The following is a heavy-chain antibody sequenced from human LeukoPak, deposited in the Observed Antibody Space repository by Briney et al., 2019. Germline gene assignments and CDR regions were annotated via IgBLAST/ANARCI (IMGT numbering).Heavy chain of an antibody. Sequence: SQTLSLTCAISGDSVSSNSAAWNWIRQSPSRGLEWLGRTYYRSKWYNDYAVSVKSRITINPDTSKNQFSLQLNSVTPEDTAVYYCAREDSSGYYRMLVFDYWGQGTLVTVSS. J-gene: IGHJ4*02. D-gene: IGHD3-22*01. V-gene: IGHV6-1*01. CDR1: GDSVSSNSAA. CDR2: TYYRSKWYN. CDR3: AREDSSGYYRMLVFDY.